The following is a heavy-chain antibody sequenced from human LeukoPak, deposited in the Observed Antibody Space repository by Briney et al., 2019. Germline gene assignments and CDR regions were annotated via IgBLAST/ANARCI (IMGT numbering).Heavy chain of an antibody. CDR3: ARDSVNGPFVISLDL. Sequence: PGRSLRLSCAAAGLSFSSYPMNWVRQAPGKGLEWISHISSDGNTESYVDAPRGRFTMSRNGAKNSLFLLINSLRVEDTAVYYCARDSVNGPFVISLDLWGQGALVTVSS. J-gene: IGHJ4*02. D-gene: IGHD2-8*01. CDR1: GLSFSSYP. CDR2: ISSDGNTE. V-gene: IGHV3-48*03.